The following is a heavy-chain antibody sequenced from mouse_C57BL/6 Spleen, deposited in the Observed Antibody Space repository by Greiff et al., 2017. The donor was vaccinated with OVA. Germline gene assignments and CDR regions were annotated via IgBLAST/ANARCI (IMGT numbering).Heavy chain of an antibody. CDR3: AREKGIYYDYDRTARFDY. CDR2: IYPGDGDT. CDR1: GYAFSSYW. V-gene: IGHV1-80*01. Sequence: VQLQQSGAELVKPGASVKISCKASGYAFSSYWMNWVKQRPGKGLEWIGQIYPGDGDTNYNGKFKGKATLTADKSSSTAYMQLSSLTSEDSAVYFCAREKGIYYDYDRTARFDYWGQGTTLTVSS. J-gene: IGHJ2*01. D-gene: IGHD2-4*01.